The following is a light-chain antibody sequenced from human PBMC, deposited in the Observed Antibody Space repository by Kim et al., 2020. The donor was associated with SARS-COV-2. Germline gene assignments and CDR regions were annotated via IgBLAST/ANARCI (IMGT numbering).Light chain of an antibody. J-gene: IGKJ2*01. CDR2: GSS. V-gene: IGKV1-39*01. Sequence: DIQMTQSPSSLSASVGDRVTITCRASRSINNFLNWYQQKPGKAPKLLISGSSSLQSGVPSRFSGSGSGTDFTLTISSLQPEDFATYYRHQSSSSDTCGQETELKI. CDR1: RSINNF. CDR3: HQSSSSDT.